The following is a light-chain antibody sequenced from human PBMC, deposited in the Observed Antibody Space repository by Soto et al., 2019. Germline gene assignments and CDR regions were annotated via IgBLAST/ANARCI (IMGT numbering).Light chain of an antibody. J-gene: IGKJ2*02. V-gene: IGKV2-30*01. CDR2: KVS. Sequence: DVVMTQSPLSLPVTLGQPASISCRSSQSLVYSDGNTYLNWFQQRPGQSPRRLIYKVSNRDFGVHDRCSCGRAVNDFTLKIKRVRAKEVGVDYRIQGTHWPDMSSRDAGVQCAFGPGTKLDIK. CDR3: IQGTHWPDMSSRDAGVQCA. CDR1: QSLVYSDGNTY.